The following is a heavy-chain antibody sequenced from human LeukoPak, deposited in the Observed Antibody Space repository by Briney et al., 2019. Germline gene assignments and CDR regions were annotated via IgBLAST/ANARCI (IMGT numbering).Heavy chain of an antibody. J-gene: IGHJ3*02. D-gene: IGHD3-22*01. CDR3: ARSRYYYDSRGAFDI. Sequence: ASVKVSCKASGYTFTGYYMHWVRQAPGQGLEWMGWINPNSGGTNYAQKFQGRVTMTRDTSISTAYMELSRLRSDDTAVYYCARSRYYYDSRGAFDIWGQGTMVTVSS. CDR1: GYTFTGYY. CDR2: INPNSGGT. V-gene: IGHV1-2*02.